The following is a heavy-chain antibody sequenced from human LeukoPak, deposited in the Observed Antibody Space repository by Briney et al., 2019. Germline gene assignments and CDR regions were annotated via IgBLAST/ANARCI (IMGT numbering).Heavy chain of an antibody. CDR2: ISGSGGST. D-gene: IGHD6-6*01. J-gene: IGHJ4*02. Sequence: GGSLRLSCAASGFTFSSYAMSWVRQAPGKGLEWVSAISGSGGSTYYADSVKGRFTISRDNSKNTLYLQMNSLRAEDTAVYYCARGRQPTYSSSSYYFDYWGQGTLVTVSS. CDR1: GFTFSSYA. CDR3: ARGRQPTYSSSSYYFDY. V-gene: IGHV3-23*01.